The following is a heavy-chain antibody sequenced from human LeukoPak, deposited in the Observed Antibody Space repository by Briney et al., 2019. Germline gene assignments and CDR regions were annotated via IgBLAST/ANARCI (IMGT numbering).Heavy chain of an antibody. CDR2: INPNNGGT. D-gene: IGHD6-13*01. CDR1: GYTFTGYY. V-gene: IGHV1-2*02. Sequence: ASVKVSCKASGYTFTGYYIHWVRQAPGQGLKWMEWINPNNGGTNYAQKFQGRVTMTRDTSITTVYMELSRLRSDDTAVYYCARSLGYTSSWYLDYWGQGTLVTVSS. CDR3: ARSLGYTSSWYLDY. J-gene: IGHJ4*02.